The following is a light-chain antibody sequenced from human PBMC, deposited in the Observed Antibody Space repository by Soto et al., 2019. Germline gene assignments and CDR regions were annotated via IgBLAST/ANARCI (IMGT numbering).Light chain of an antibody. J-gene: IGKJ1*01. CDR1: QSISSY. CDR2: AAS. CDR3: QQSYSTPPWT. Sequence: DIQMTQSPSSLSASVGDRVTITCRASQSISSYLNWYQQKPGKAPKLLIYAASSLQSRVPSRFSCSGSGTDFTLAISSLQPEDSATYYGQQSYSTPPWTFGQGTKVEIK. V-gene: IGKV1-39*01.